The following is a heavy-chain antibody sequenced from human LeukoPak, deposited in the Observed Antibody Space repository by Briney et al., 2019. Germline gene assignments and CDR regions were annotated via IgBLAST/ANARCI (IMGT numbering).Heavy chain of an antibody. J-gene: IGHJ4*02. D-gene: IGHD2-15*01. CDR1: GFTFSSYA. CDR3: AKGNAGYCSGVSCYPFDY. Sequence: GGSLRLSCAASGFTFSSYAMSWVRQAPGNGLEWVSGISGSGGSTYYAGSVKGRFSISRDNSKNTLYLQMNSLRAEDTAVYYCAKGNAGYCSGVSCYPFDYWGQGTLVTVSS. V-gene: IGHV3-23*01. CDR2: ISGSGGST.